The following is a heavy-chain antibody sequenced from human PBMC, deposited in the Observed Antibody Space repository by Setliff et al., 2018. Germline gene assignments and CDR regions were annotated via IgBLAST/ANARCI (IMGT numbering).Heavy chain of an antibody. V-gene: IGHV4-61*02. CDR2: VYTAGGT. CDR3: ARGIAVAGFDY. CDR1: GGSISSGSYW. D-gene: IGHD6-19*01. J-gene: IGHJ4*02. Sequence: PSETLSLTCTVSGGSISSGSYWWGWIRQSAGKGLEWIGCVYTAGGTNYNPSLESRGTISVDTSKNQFSLELTSVTAADTAVYYCARGIAVAGFDYWGQGTLVTVSS.